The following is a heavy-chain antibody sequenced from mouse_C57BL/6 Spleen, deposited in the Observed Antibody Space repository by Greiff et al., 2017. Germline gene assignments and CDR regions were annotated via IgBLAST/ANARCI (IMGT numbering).Heavy chain of an antibody. D-gene: IGHD1-1*01. V-gene: IGHV5-4*01. CDR3: ARDRGIYYYGSSYRDAMDY. Sequence: EVKLMESGGGLVKPGGSLKLSCAASGFTFSSYAMSWVRQTPEKRLEWVATISDGGSYTYYPDNVKGRFTISRDNAKNNLYLQMSHLKSEDTAMYYCARDRGIYYYGSSYRDAMDYWGQGTSVTVSS. J-gene: IGHJ4*01. CDR1: GFTFSSYA. CDR2: ISDGGSYT.